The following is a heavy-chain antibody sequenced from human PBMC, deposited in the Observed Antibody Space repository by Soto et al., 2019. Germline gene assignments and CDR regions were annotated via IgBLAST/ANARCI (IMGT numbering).Heavy chain of an antibody. V-gene: IGHV3-7*01. CDR2: IKQDGSEK. J-gene: IGHJ4*02. CDR3: AREGVVVAAIGLDY. CDR1: GFTFSSYW. D-gene: IGHD2-15*01. Sequence: EVQLVESGGGLVQPGGSLRLSCAASGFTFSSYWMSWVRQAPGKGLEWVANIKQDGSEKYYVDSVKGRFTISGDNAKNSLYLQMNSLRAEDTAVYYCAREGVVVAAIGLDYWGQGTLVTVSS.